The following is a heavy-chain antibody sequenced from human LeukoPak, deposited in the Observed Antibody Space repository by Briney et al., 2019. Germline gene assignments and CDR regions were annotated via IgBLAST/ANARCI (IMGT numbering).Heavy chain of an antibody. CDR3: ARDSTPFDY. Sequence: GGSLRLSCEASGFTFSSYDMHWVRQAPGKGLEWVAFIRYDGSYTYYADSVKGRFTISRDNSKNTLYLQMSSLRAEDTAVYYCARDSTPFDYWGQGTLVTVSS. J-gene: IGHJ4*02. CDR1: GFTFSSYD. V-gene: IGHV3-30*02. D-gene: IGHD2-15*01. CDR2: IRYDGSYT.